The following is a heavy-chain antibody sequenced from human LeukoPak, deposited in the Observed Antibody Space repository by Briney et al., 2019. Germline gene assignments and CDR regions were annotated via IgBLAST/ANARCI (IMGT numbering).Heavy chain of an antibody. J-gene: IGHJ4*02. CDR3: ARDQSGGGYDY. D-gene: IGHD5-18*01. CDR1: GYSISSGYY. V-gene: IGHV4-38-2*02. CDR2: IYHSGST. Sequence: SETLSLTCTVSGYSISSGYYWGWIRQPPGKGLEWIGSIYHSGSTYYSPSLKSRVTISVDTSKNQFSLKLSSVTAADTAVYYCARDQSGGGYDYWGQGTLVTVSS.